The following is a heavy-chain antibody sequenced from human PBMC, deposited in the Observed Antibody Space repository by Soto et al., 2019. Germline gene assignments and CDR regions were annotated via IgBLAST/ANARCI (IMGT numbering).Heavy chain of an antibody. CDR3: TRVGRYFDWLIISDAFDI. Sequence: PGGSLRLSCTASGFTFGDYAMSWFRQAPGKGLEWVGFIRSKAYGGTTEYAASVKGRFTISRDDSKSIAYLQMNSLKTEDTAVYYCTRVGRYFDWLIISDAFDIWGQGTMVTVSS. CDR2: IRSKAYGGTT. J-gene: IGHJ3*02. V-gene: IGHV3-49*03. CDR1: GFTFGDYA. D-gene: IGHD3-9*01.